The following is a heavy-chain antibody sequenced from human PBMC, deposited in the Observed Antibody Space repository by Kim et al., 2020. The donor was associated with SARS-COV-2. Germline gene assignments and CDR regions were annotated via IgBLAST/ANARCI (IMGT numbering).Heavy chain of an antibody. Sequence: VKVSCKASGYTFTSYGISWVRQAPGQGLEWMGWISAYNGNTNYAQKLQGRVTMTTDTSTSTAYMELRSLRSDDTAVYYCARADAQRGITMIVVVREDYWGQGTLVTVSS. J-gene: IGHJ4*02. V-gene: IGHV1-18*01. CDR2: ISAYNGNT. D-gene: IGHD3-22*01. CDR1: GYTFTSYG. CDR3: ARADAQRGITMIVVVREDY.